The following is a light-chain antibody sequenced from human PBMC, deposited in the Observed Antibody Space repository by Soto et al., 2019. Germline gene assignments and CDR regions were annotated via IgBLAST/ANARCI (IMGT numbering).Light chain of an antibody. Sequence: QSVLTQPASMSGSPGQSITISCTGTSSDIGRYNFVSWYQHHPGKAPKLIIYEATKRPSGVSYRFYGSKSGNTASLTISGLQAEDEADYYCTSYTITSSYVFGNGNKVTV. V-gene: IGLV2-14*01. J-gene: IGLJ1*01. CDR1: SSDIGRYNF. CDR3: TSYTITSSYV. CDR2: EAT.